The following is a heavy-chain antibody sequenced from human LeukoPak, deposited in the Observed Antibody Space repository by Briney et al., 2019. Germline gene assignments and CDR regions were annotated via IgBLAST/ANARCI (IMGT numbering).Heavy chain of an antibody. CDR3: ARGYSYGYNDAFDI. V-gene: IGHV1-2*02. CDR1: VYTFTGYY. D-gene: IGHD5-18*01. Sequence: ASVKVSCKASVYTFTGYYMHWVRQAPGQGLEWMGWINPNSGGTNYAQKFQGRVTMTRNTSISTAYMELSSLRSEDTAVYYCARGYSYGYNDAFDIWGQGTMVTVSS. CDR2: INPNSGGT. J-gene: IGHJ3*02.